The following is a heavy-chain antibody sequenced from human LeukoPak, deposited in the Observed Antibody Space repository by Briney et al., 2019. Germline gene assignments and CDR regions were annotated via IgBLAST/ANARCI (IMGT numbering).Heavy chain of an antibody. Sequence: GASVKVSCKASGYTFTSYYMHWVRQAPGQGLEWMGIINPSGGSTSYAQKFQGRVTMTRDMSTSTVYMELSSLRSEDTALYYCARGPYCSGGTCFSLGEFDPWGQGTLVTVSS. CDR2: INPSGGST. CDR1: GYTFTSYY. CDR3: ARGPYCSGGTCFSLGEFDP. J-gene: IGHJ5*02. D-gene: IGHD2-15*01. V-gene: IGHV1-46*01.